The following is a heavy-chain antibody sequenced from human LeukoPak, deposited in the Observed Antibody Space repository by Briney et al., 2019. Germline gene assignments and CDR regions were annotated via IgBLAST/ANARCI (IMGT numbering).Heavy chain of an antibody. CDR2: ISGSGGST. CDR1: GFTFSSYG. V-gene: IGHV3-23*01. D-gene: IGHD6-6*01. J-gene: IGHJ6*03. CDR3: AKDAKYSGNYMDV. Sequence: GVLRLSCAASGFTFSSYGMSWVRQAPGKGLEWVSAISGSGGSTYYADSVKGRFTISRDNAKNSLYLQMNSLRAEDMALYYCAKDAKYSGNYMDVWGKGTTVTVSS.